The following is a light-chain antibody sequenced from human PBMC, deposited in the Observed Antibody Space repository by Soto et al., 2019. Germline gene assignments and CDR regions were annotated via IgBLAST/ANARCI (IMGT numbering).Light chain of an antibody. J-gene: IGKJ5*01. CDR2: GAS. CDR1: QSVSSN. CDR3: QQYNNWPLT. Sequence: EKVMTQAPATLSVSPWERATLSWSASQSVSSNLAWYQQKPGQAPRLLIYGASSRATGIPVRFSGSGSGTEFTLTISSLQSEDFAVYYCQQYNNWPLTFGQGTRLEIK. V-gene: IGKV3-15*01.